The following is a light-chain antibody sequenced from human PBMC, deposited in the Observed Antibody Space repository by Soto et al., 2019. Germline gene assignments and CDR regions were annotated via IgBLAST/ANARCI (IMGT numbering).Light chain of an antibody. CDR1: QTVSSR. CDR2: DSS. Sequence: EIVLTQSPATLSSSPGERATLSCRASQTVSSRLAWYQHKPGQAPRLLIYDSSNRATGIPARFSGSGSGTDFTLTISSLEPEDFAVYYCHQRKSWPRTFGQGTKV. J-gene: IGKJ1*01. CDR3: HQRKSWPRT. V-gene: IGKV3-11*01.